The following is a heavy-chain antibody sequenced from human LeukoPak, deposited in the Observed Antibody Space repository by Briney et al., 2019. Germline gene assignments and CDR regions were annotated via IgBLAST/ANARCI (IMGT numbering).Heavy chain of an antibody. J-gene: IGHJ4*02. V-gene: IGHV4-59*11. Sequence: PSETLSLTCTVSGGSISSHYWSWIRPSPGRGLEWIGYIYYSGSTNHNPSLQSRVTISVETAKNQFSLKLSSVTAADTAVYYCARGRPNSSSWYWDLRKLEFDYWGQGTLVTVSS. D-gene: IGHD6-13*01. CDR3: ARGRPNSSSWYWDLRKLEFDY. CDR2: IYYSGST. CDR1: GGSISSHY.